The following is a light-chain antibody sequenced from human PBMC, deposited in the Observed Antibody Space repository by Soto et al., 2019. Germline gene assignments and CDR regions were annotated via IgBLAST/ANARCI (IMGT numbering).Light chain of an antibody. CDR1: PSISNF. CDR2: DAY. CDR3: QQYNSYFQT. Sequence: DIQMTQSPSSLSAAVGDSGTITYRASPSISNFLNWYHQKPGKAPKLLIYDAYNLESGVPSRFSGSGSGTESPLTISSLQPDDLATYYCQQYNSYFQTFGQGTKVDI. J-gene: IGKJ1*01. V-gene: IGKV1-5*01.